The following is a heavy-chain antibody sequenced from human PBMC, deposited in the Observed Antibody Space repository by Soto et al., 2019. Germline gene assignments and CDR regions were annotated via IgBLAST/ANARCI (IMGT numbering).Heavy chain of an antibody. Sequence: EVQLVGSGGGLVQPGGSLRLSCAASGFSFSSYWMGWVRQAPGRGLERVANIKADGSEKYYMDSVRGRFTISRDNAKNSLYLQMTSLSVDDTALYYCARAGLPYAYDLWGQGTLVTVSS. V-gene: IGHV3-7*01. J-gene: IGHJ5*02. D-gene: IGHD2-21*01. CDR1: GFSFSSYW. CDR3: ARAGLPYAYDL. CDR2: IKADGSEK.